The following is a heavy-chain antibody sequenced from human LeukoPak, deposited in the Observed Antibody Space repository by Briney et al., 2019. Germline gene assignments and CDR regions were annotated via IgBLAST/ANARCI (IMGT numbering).Heavy chain of an antibody. CDR1: GYSFTSYW. D-gene: IGHD3-10*01. CDR2: IYPGDSDT. CDR3: ARIGYYYGSGSSARRLYYYYYMDV. V-gene: IGHV5-51*01. Sequence: GESLKISCKGSGYSFTSYWIAWVRQMPGKGLEWMGIIYPGDSDTRYSPSFRGQVTISADKSISTAYLQWSSLKASDTAMYYCARIGYYYGSGSSARRLYYYYYMDVWGKGTTVTISS. J-gene: IGHJ6*03.